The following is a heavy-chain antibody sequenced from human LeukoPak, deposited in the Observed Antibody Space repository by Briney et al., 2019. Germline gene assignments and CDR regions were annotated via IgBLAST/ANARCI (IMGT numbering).Heavy chain of an antibody. Sequence: ASVKVSCKASGYTFTGYYMHWVRQAPGQGLEWMGWINPNSGGTNYAQKFQGRVTMTRDTSISTAYMELSRLRSDDTAVYYCARIFECGYSGYDCDYWGQGTLVTVSS. V-gene: IGHV1-2*02. J-gene: IGHJ4*02. CDR3: ARIFECGYSGYDCDY. CDR1: GYTFTGYY. CDR2: INPNSGGT. D-gene: IGHD5-12*01.